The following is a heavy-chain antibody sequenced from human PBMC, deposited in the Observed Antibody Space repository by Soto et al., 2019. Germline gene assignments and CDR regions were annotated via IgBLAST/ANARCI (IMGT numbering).Heavy chain of an antibody. CDR1: GFTLSSYS. V-gene: IGHV3-21*01. J-gene: IGHJ3*01. D-gene: IGHD2-2*02. Sequence: EVQLVESGGGLVKPGGSLRLSCVDSGFTLSSYSMNWVRQAPGKGLEWVSSISVYSSPLFYADSVRGRFTISRDNAKNSLYLQMNSLRAGDTAMYYCVRGGRGYTKDDVFDVWGQGTMVTVSS. CDR3: VRGGRGYTKDDVFDV. CDR2: ISVYSSPL.